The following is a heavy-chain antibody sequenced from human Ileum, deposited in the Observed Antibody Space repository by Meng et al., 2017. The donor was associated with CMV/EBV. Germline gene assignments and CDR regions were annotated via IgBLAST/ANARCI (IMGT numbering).Heavy chain of an antibody. CDR1: GWTFSSYY. V-gene: IGHV4-34*01. CDR3: GGGGGGWYLNWFDP. J-gene: IGHJ5*02. D-gene: IGHD6-19*01. Sequence: VDGWTFSSYYWSWVRQPPGKGLEWIGEINHSGSTNYNPSRKSRVTISVDTSKNQFALKLSSGTAADTAVYYCGGGGGGWYLNWFDPWGQGTLVTVSS. CDR2: INHSGST.